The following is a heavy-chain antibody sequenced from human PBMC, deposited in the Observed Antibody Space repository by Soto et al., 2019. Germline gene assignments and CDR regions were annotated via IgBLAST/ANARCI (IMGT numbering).Heavy chain of an antibody. CDR1: GFTFSSYG. J-gene: IGHJ6*02. D-gene: IGHD2-2*01. Sequence: GGSLRLSCAASGFTFSSYGMHWVRQAPGKGLEWVAVISYDGSNKYYADSVKGRFTISRDNSKNTLYLQMNSLRAEDTAVYYCAKAGYCSSTSCHGNHYGMDVWGQGTTVTVSS. CDR2: ISYDGSNK. V-gene: IGHV3-30*18. CDR3: AKAGYCSSTSCHGNHYGMDV.